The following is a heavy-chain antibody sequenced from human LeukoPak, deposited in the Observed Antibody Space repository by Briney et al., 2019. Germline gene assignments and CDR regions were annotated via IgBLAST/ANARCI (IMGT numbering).Heavy chain of an antibody. D-gene: IGHD3-16*01. CDR2: ISYIGST. Sequence: PETLSLTCTVSGASITSISFYWGWTRQPPGKGLEWIASISYIGSTFYNPSLNGRVTISVDTSKYQFSLKLSSVSAADTAVYYCVRVYVGPSGDPRLDYWGQGTLVTVSS. V-gene: IGHV4-39*01. J-gene: IGHJ4*02. CDR3: VRVYVGPSGDPRLDY. CDR1: GASITSISFY.